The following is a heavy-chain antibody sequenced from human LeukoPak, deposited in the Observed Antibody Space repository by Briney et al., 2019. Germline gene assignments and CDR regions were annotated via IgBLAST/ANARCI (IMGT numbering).Heavy chain of an antibody. CDR2: IRYDGSNK. CDR3: AKDSVGRDGYNGNAFDI. CDR1: GFTFSSYG. Sequence: QPGGSLRLSCAASGFTFSSYGMHWVRQAPGKGLEWVAFIRYDGSNKYYADSVKGRFTISRDNSKNTLYLQMNSLRAEDTAVYYCAKDSVGRDGYNGNAFDIWGQGTMVTVSS. D-gene: IGHD5-24*01. J-gene: IGHJ3*02. V-gene: IGHV3-30*02.